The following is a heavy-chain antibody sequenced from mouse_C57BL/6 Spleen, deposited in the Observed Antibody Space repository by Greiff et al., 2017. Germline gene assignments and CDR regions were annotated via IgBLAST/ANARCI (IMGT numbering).Heavy chain of an antibody. J-gene: IGHJ2*01. V-gene: IGHV1-55*01. CDR1: GYTFTSYW. CDR3: ARSGGSSGGDY. Sequence: QVQLQQPGAELVKPGASVTMSCKASGYTFTSYWITWVKQRPGQGLEWIGDIYPGSGSTNYNEKFKSKATLTVDTSSSTAYMQLSILTSEDSAVYYCARSGGSSGGDYWGQGTTLTVSS. D-gene: IGHD1-1*01. CDR2: IYPGSGST.